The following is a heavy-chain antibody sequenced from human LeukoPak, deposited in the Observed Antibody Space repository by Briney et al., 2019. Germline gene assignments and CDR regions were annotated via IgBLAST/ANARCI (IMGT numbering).Heavy chain of an antibody. CDR3: AKDLRTTYYYDSSGL. D-gene: IGHD3-22*01. CDR1: GFTFSSYG. V-gene: IGHV3-30*18. CDR2: ISYDGSNK. Sequence: GGSLSLSCAASGFTFSSYGMPWVRQAPGKGLEWVAVISYDGSNKYYADSVKGRFTISRDNSKNTLYLQMNSLRAEDTAVYYCAKDLRTTYYYDSSGLWGQGTLVTVSS. J-gene: IGHJ4*02.